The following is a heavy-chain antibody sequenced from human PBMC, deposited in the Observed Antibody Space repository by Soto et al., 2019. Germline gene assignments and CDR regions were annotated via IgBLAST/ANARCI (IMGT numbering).Heavy chain of an antibody. V-gene: IGHV3-23*01. CDR1: GFTFSNQA. J-gene: IGHJ4*02. Sequence: ESGGGLVQPGGSQRLSCAASGFTFSNQAMNWVRQAPGKGLEWVSGISDSGGTTYYADSVKGRFTISRDNSRNMVYLQMNSLRAEDTAVYYCATLRYFWGQGTLVTVSS. CDR2: ISDSGGTT. D-gene: IGHD1-20*01. CDR3: ATLRYF.